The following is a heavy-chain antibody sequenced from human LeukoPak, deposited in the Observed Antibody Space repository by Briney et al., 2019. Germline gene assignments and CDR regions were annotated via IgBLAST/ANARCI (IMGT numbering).Heavy chain of an antibody. Sequence: PSETLPLPCTVSGGSISSYYCSWIRQPPGKGLEWIGYIYYTGSTNYHPSLKSRVTISVDTSKKQFSLKLSSVTAADTAVYFCARHDMDVAGAGLDYFDYWGQGKLCTVSS. D-gene: IGHD1-26*01. J-gene: IGHJ4*02. CDR3: ARHDMDVAGAGLDYFDY. CDR2: IYYTGST. CDR1: GGSISSYY. V-gene: IGHV4-59*08.